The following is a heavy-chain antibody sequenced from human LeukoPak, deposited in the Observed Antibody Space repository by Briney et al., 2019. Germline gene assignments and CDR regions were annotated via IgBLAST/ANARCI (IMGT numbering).Heavy chain of an antibody. D-gene: IGHD2-15*01. CDR1: GYSFTSYW. V-gene: IGHV5-51*01. Sequence: GESLKISCKGSGYSFTSYWIGWGRQMPGKGLEWMGIIYPGDSDTRYSPSFQGQVTISADKSISTAYLQWSSLKASDTAMYYCARQGCSGGSCYLDAFDIWGQGTMVTVSS. CDR2: IYPGDSDT. CDR3: ARQGCSGGSCYLDAFDI. J-gene: IGHJ3*02.